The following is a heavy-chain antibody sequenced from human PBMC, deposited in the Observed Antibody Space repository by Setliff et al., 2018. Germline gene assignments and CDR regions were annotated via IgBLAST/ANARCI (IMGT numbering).Heavy chain of an antibody. CDR3: ARDLSVAGTWEFDY. J-gene: IGHJ4*02. CDR2: IKQDESEK. D-gene: IGHD6-19*01. V-gene: IGHV3-7*01. Sequence: PGGSLRLSCAASGFTLRSYGMHWVRQAPGKGLEWVANIKQDESEKHYVGSVKGRFTISRDNAKNSLYLQMNSLRAEDTAVYYCARDLSVAGTWEFDYWGQGTLVTVSS. CDR1: GFTLRSYG.